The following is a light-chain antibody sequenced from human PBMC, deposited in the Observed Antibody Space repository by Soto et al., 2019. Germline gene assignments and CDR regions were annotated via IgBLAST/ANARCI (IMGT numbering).Light chain of an antibody. CDR1: QSIRND. J-gene: IGKJ5*01. CDR2: DAS. V-gene: IGKV1-33*01. Sequence: DIQMTQSPSSLSASVGDTVTITCRASQSIRNDLGWYQQKPGKAPKSLIYDASSLETGVPSRFSGSGSGTDFTFTISSLQPEDIATYYCQQYDNPPLTFGQGTQLEIK. CDR3: QQYDNPPLT.